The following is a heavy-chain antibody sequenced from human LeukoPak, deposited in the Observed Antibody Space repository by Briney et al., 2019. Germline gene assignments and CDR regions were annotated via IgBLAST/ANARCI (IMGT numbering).Heavy chain of an antibody. J-gene: IGHJ6*02. CDR2: ISYDGSNK. Sequence: PGGSLRLSCAASGFIFSNYAMHWVRQAAGKGLEWVAVISYDGSNKNYADSVKGRFTISRDNSKNTLYLQMNSLRAEDTAVYYCARVSGTILIWPQPFGDGMDVWGQGTTVTVSS. V-gene: IGHV3-30*04. CDR1: GFIFSNYA. D-gene: IGHD2-8*01. CDR3: ARVSGTILIWPQPFGDGMDV.